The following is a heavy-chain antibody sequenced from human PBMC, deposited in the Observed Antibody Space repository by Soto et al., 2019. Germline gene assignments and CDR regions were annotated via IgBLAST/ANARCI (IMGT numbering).Heavy chain of an antibody. CDR2: IPSDGRDV. CDR3: TRDDSGLGIDY. V-gene: IGHV3-74*01. J-gene: IGHJ4*02. D-gene: IGHD1-26*01. Sequence: GGSLRLSCEASGFNFRDFWMHWVRQPPGKGPEWVSNIPSDGRDVSYADSVRGRFTISRDDARDTLYLQMSDLRVEDTAIYYCTRDDSGLGIDYWGQGTQVTVSS. CDR1: GFNFRDFW.